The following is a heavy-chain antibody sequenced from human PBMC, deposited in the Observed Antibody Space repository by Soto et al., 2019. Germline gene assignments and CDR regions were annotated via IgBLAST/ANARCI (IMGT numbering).Heavy chain of an antibody. CDR2: IYYSGST. J-gene: IGHJ5*02. CDR3: ARADIVVVPAAIREGWFDP. Sequence: KPSETLSLTCTVSGGSISSGGYYWSWIRQHPGKGLEWIGYIYYSGSTYYNPSLKSRVTISVDTSKNQFSLKLSSVTAADTAVYYCARADIVVVPAAIREGWFDPWGQGTLVTVSS. V-gene: IGHV4-31*03. D-gene: IGHD2-2*01. CDR1: GGSISSGGYY.